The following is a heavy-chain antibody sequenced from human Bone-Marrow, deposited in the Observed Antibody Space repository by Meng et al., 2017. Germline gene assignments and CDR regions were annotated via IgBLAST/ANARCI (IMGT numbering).Heavy chain of an antibody. J-gene: IGHJ4*02. CDR1: GGSISSYY. D-gene: IGHD7-27*01. CDR3: ARVHSSGEGVDY. CDR2: IYYSGST. V-gene: IGHV4-59*01. Sequence: SETLSLTCTVSGGSISSYYWSWIRQPPGKGLEWIGCIYYSGSTNYNPSLKSRVTISVDTAKNQFALKLSSVTAADTAVYYCARVHSSGEGVDYWGQGTLVTVSS.